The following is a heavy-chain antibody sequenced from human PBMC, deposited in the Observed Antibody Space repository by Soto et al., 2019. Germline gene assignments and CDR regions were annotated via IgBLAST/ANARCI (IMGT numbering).Heavy chain of an antibody. D-gene: IGHD2-2*01. V-gene: IGHV3-74*01. CDR2: INSDGSST. CDR1: GFTFSSYW. CDR3: ARASHRGYCSSTSCYGSDWFDP. Sequence: GGSLRLSCAASGFTFSSYWMHWVRQAPGKGLVWVSRINSDGSSTSYGDSVKGRFTISRDNAKNTLYLQMNSLRAEDTAVYYCARASHRGYCSSTSCYGSDWFDPWGQGTLVTVSS. J-gene: IGHJ5*02.